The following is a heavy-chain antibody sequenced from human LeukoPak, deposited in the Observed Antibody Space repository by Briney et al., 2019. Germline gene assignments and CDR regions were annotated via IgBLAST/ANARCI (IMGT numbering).Heavy chain of an antibody. CDR3: ARRTGIAVAGRFDP. CDR1: GGSISYYY. D-gene: IGHD6-19*01. Sequence: SETLSLTCTVSGGSISYYYLSWIRQPAGKGLEWIGRIYTSGSTNYNPSLKSRVTISVDKSKNQFSLKLSSVTAADTAVYYCARRTGIAVAGRFDPWGQGTLVTVSS. CDR2: IYTSGST. J-gene: IGHJ5*02. V-gene: IGHV4-4*07.